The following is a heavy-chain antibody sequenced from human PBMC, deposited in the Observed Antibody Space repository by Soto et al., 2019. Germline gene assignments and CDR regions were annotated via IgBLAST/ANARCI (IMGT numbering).Heavy chain of an antibody. D-gene: IGHD2-8*01. CDR2: MSYDGSHE. CDR3: AKGSVLRVVEAPLAILGGVDV. Sequence: LRLSCVASGFTFSSYGMHWVRQAPGKGLEWVAVMSYDGSHEYYADSVKGRFTISRDNSKTILYLQMNSLRLEDTAVYYCAKGSVLRVVEAPLAILGGVDVWGQGAMVTVSS. J-gene: IGHJ6*02. V-gene: IGHV3-33*06. CDR1: GFTFSSYG.